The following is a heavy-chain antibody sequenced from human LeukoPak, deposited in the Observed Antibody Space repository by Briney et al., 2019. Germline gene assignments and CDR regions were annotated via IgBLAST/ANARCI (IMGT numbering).Heavy chain of an antibody. J-gene: IGHJ4*02. CDR3: AAPQPGIAAAGLDY. CDR2: INYSGGST. CDR1: GFSFSDYG. V-gene: IGHV3-23*01. Sequence: SGGSLRLSCAASGFSFSDYGMHWVRQAPGEGLEWVSAINYSGGSTYYLDSVKGRFTISRDNSKNTLYLQMNSLRAEDTAVYYCAAPQPGIAAAGLDYWGQGTLVAVSS. D-gene: IGHD6-13*01.